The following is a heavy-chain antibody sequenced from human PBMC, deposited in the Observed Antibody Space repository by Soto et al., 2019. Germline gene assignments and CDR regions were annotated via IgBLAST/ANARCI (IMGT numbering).Heavy chain of an antibody. Sequence: QVQLQESGPGLVKPSETLSLTCTVSGCSINSYYWSWIRQPPGKGLEWIGYIYYRGSTSYNPSLKSRITISIDTSKKQLSLKVSSVTAADTAVYYCARDLHGPPGVQHWGQGTLVTVSS. V-gene: IGHV4-59*01. J-gene: IGHJ1*01. CDR2: IYYRGST. CDR3: ARDLHGPPGVQH. CDR1: GCSINSYY.